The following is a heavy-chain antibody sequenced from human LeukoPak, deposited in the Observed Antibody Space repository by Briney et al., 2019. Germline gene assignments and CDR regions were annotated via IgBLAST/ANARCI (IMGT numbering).Heavy chain of an antibody. CDR2: IKFDGSIT. D-gene: IGHD3-16*01. J-gene: IGHJ5*02. V-gene: IGHV3-74*03. Sequence: GGSLRLSCAGSGFTFSSCWMHWVRQAPGKGLVWVSRIKFDGSITMYADSVKGRFTISRDNAKNTLYLQMTSQRAEDTAIYYCARNDYFSSWGQGTLVTVSS. CDR3: ARNDYFSS. CDR1: GFTFSSCW.